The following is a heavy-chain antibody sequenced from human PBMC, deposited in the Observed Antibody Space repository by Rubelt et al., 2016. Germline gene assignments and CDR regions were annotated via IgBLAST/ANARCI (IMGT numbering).Heavy chain of an antibody. V-gene: IGHV3-7*01. CDR3: ARDGG. D-gene: IGHD3-3*01. J-gene: IGHJ4*02. Sequence: EVQLVESGGGLVQPGGSLRLSCAMSGFTSSRYWMTWIRQAPGKGLEWLASMKEDGSGENYVDSVKGRFTMSRDNAKNSLFLQMDRLRVEDTAVYYCARDGGWGQGTLVTVSA. CDR1: GFTSSRYW. CDR2: MKEDGSGE.